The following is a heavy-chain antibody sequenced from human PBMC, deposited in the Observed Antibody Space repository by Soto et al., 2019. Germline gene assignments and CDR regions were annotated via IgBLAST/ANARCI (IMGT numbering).Heavy chain of an antibody. CDR1: GYTFTSYY. CDR2: INPNGGST. J-gene: IGHJ4*02. D-gene: IGHD3-9*01. V-gene: IGHV1-46*04. Sequence: QVQLVQSGAEVKKPGASVKLSCKASGYTFTSYYIHWVRQAPGQGLEWIGIINPNGGSTNYAYTLRGTPTVTRDTSTATVYMELGALTSEDTAVYYCARGLGLGEYSGQGTMVTVSS. CDR3: ARGLGLGEY.